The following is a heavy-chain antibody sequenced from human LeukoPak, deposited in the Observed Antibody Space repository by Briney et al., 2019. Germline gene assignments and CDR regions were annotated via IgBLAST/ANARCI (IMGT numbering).Heavy chain of an antibody. CDR3: ARELGVGVIGDAFDI. CDR2: VNTDGSST. J-gene: IGHJ3*02. D-gene: IGHD3-22*01. CDR1: GFTLGSYW. V-gene: IGHV3-74*03. Sequence: GGSLRRSCAVSGFTLGSYWRHWVRQAPGQGLAWVSRVNTDGSSTTYAESVKGRFTIPKDNAKNTLYLHMHGLRAEDTAVYYCARELGVGVIGDAFDIWGQGTVVTVSS.